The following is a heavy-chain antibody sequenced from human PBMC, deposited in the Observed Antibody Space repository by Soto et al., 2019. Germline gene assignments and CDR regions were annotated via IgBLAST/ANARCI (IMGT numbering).Heavy chain of an antibody. J-gene: IGHJ6*02. CDR3: ARDMEAAMGTYYYGMDG. Sequence: ASVKVSCKASGYTFTGYYMHWVRQAPGQGLEWMGWINPNSGGTNYAQKFQGWVTMTRDTSISTAYMELSRLRSDDTAVYYCARDMEAAMGTYYYGMDGWGQGTTVTVSS. D-gene: IGHD5-18*01. V-gene: IGHV1-2*04. CDR2: INPNSGGT. CDR1: GYTFTGYY.